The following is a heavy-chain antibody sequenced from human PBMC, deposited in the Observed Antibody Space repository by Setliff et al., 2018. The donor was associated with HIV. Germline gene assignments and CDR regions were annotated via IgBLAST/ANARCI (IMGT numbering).Heavy chain of an antibody. J-gene: IGHJ4*02. CDR2: INPNSGGT. CDR3: ARGSLLGYFDWLFPD. V-gene: IGHV1-2*02. Sequence: GASVKVSCKASGYSFTGHYIHWVRQAPGQGLEWMGWINPNSGGTNYAQKFQGRVTMTRDTSISTAYMELSRLRSDDTAVYYCARGSLLGYFDWLFPDWGQGTLVTVSS. CDR1: GYSFTGHY. D-gene: IGHD3-9*01.